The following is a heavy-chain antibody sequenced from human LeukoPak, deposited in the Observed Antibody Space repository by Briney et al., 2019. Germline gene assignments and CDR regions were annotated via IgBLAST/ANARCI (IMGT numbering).Heavy chain of an antibody. D-gene: IGHD1-26*01. CDR3: ARDLILGATTVHYYYGMDV. CDR2: IYSGGST. CDR1: GFTVSSNY. V-gene: IGHV3-66*01. J-gene: IGHJ6*02. Sequence: GGSLRLSCAASGFTVSSNYMSWVRQAPGKGLEWVSVIYSGGSTYYADSVKGRFTISRDNSKNTLYLQMNSLRAEDTAVYYCARDLILGATTVHYYYGMDVWGQGTTVTVSS.